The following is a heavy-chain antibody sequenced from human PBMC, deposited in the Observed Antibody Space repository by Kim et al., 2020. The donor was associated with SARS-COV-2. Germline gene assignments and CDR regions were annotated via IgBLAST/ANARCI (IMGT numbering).Heavy chain of an antibody. D-gene: IGHD3-3*01. Sequence: GGSLRLSCAASGFTFSNYDMTWVRQAPGKGLEWVSDISGIGPNPNYADSVKGRFTISRDNSKNTLYLQLNSLRAEDTAVYYCAIVASKLRFLNFEYWGQGTLVTVSP. CDR2: ISGIGPNP. V-gene: IGHV3-23*01. J-gene: IGHJ4*02. CDR3: AIVASKLRFLNFEY. CDR1: GFTFSNYD.